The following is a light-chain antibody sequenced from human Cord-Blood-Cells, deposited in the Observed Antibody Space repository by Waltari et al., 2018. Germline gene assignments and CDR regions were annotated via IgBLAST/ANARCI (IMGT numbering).Light chain of an antibody. V-gene: IGLV3-1*01. CDR1: KLGDKY. CDR3: QAWDSSTYV. CDR2: QDS. J-gene: IGLJ1*01. Sequence: SYELTQPPSVSVSPGQTDSITCSGDKLGDKYACLYQQKPGQSPVLVIYQDSKRPSGIPERFSGSNSGNTATLTISGTQAMDEADYYCQAWDSSTYVFGTGTKVTVL.